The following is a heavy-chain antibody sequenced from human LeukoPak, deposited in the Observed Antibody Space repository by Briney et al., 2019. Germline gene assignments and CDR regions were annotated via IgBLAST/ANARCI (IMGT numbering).Heavy chain of an antibody. CDR1: GGSISTYY. J-gene: IGHJ4*02. V-gene: IGHV4-59*05. CDR2: IYYSGST. D-gene: IGHD3-16*02. Sequence: PSETLSLTCTVSGGSISTYYWSWIRQPPGKGLEWIGSIYYSGSTYYNPSLKSRVTISVDTSKNQFSLKLSSVTAADTAVYYCARGVYVWGSYRHLGYWGQGTLVTVSS. CDR3: ARGVYVWGSYRHLGY.